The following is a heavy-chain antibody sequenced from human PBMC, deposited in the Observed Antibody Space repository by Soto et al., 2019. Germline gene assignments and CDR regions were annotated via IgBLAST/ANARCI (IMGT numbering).Heavy chain of an antibody. CDR3: RRSSRYSTDV. J-gene: IGHJ6*02. Sequence: SETLSLTCTVSGASIRSSAYWGWIRQPPGKGLEWIGSIYSIGNTYYNPSLKSGVTISADTSKNQFSLNLISVTAADTTVYYCRRSSRYSTDVWGQGITVTVSS. CDR2: IYSIGNT. D-gene: IGHD6-19*01. CDR1: GASIRSSAY. V-gene: IGHV4-39*01.